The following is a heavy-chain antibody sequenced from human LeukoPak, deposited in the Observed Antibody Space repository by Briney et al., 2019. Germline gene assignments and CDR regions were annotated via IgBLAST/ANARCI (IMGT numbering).Heavy chain of an antibody. CDR1: GFTFSSYA. Sequence: GGSLRLSCAASGFTFSSYAMSWVRQAPGKGLEWVSAISGSGGSTYYADSVKGRFTISRDNSKNTLYLQMNSLRAEDTAVYYCAKCRFLEWSLWGNWFDPWGQGTLVTVSS. D-gene: IGHD3-3*01. V-gene: IGHV3-23*01. CDR3: AKCRFLEWSLWGNWFDP. J-gene: IGHJ5*02. CDR2: ISGSGGST.